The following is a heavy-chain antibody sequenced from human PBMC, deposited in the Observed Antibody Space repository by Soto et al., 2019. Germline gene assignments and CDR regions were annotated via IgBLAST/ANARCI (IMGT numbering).Heavy chain of an antibody. V-gene: IGHV4-34*01. CDR3: ARGLMITFGGVIVRKPFDY. CDR1: GGSFSGYY. CDR2: INHSGST. D-gene: IGHD3-16*02. Sequence: SETLSLTCAVYGGSFSGYYWRWIRQPPGKGLEWIGEINHSGSTNYNPSLKSRVTISVDTSKNQFSLKLSSVTAADTAVYYCARGLMITFGGVIVRKPFDYWGQGTLVTVSS. J-gene: IGHJ4*02.